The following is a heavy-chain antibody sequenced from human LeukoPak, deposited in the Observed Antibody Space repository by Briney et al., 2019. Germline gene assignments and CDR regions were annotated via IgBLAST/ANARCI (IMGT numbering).Heavy chain of an antibody. CDR1: KFTFNNYA. D-gene: IGHD1-26*01. CDR3: ARVKGEGAHFDY. J-gene: IGHJ4*02. Sequence: GGSLRLSCLASKFTFNNYAMTWVRQAPGKGLEWVSSISGSGDNMDYADSVKGRFTISRDNSKNTLYLQMNSLRAEDTAVYYCARVKGEGAHFDYWGQGTLVTVSS. V-gene: IGHV3-23*01. CDR2: ISGSGDNM.